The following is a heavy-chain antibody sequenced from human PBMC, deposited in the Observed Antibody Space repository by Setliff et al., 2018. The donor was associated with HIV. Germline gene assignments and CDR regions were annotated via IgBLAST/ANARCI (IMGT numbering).Heavy chain of an antibody. Sequence: GSLRLSCAASGFTFSNYWMTWVRHAPGKGLEWVANIKQDGSEEYYVDSVKGRFTISRDGARNSLYLQMNSLRDEDTAVYYCARGRGESRTNYFDYWGQGTLVTV. CDR3: ARGRGESRTNYFDY. CDR1: GFTFSNYW. J-gene: IGHJ4*02. CDR2: IKQDGSEE. V-gene: IGHV3-7*03.